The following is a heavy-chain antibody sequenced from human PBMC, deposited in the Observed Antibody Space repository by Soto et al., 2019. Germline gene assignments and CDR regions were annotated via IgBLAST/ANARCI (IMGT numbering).Heavy chain of an antibody. CDR1: GGSISSYY. J-gene: IGHJ6*02. CDR3: ASGHYGSGSYYYYGMDV. V-gene: IGHV4-4*07. CDR2: IYTSGST. D-gene: IGHD3-10*01. Sequence: QVQLQESGPGLVKPSETLSLTCTVSGGSISSYYWSWIRQPAGKGLEWIGRIYTSGSTNYNPSLKSRVTMSVDTSKNQISLKLSSVTAADTAVYYCASGHYGSGSYYYYGMDVWGQGTTVTVSS.